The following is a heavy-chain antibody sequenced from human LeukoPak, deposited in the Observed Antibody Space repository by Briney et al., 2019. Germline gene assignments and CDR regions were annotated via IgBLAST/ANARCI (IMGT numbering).Heavy chain of an antibody. Sequence: SETLSLTCAVYGGSFSGYYWSWIRQPPGKGLEWIGEINHSGSTNYSPSLKSRVTISVDTSKNQFSLKLSSVTAADTAVYYCAREPYSSSAYWFDPWGQGTLVTVSS. V-gene: IGHV4-34*01. J-gene: IGHJ5*02. CDR2: INHSGST. CDR3: AREPYSSSAYWFDP. D-gene: IGHD6-13*01. CDR1: GGSFSGYY.